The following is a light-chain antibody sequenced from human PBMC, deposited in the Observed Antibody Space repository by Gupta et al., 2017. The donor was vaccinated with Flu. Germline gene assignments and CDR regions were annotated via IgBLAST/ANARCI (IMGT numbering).Light chain of an antibody. CDR1: ENINNY. CDR2: AGS. V-gene: IGKV1-39*01. CDR3: QQSDRHPSK. J-gene: IGKJ2*01. Sequence: DIQMTQSPSSVSVSLGDTVIIACRASENINNYLHWYQQKAGKAPKLLIYAGSSLQSGVSSRFIGSGSGTDYSLTIYRLQPDDFATYYCQQSDRHPSKFGQGTKLEI.